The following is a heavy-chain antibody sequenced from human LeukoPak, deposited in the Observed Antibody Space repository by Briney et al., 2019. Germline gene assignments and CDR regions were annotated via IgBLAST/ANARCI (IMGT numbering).Heavy chain of an antibody. V-gene: IGHV1-69*05. CDR2: IIPIFGTA. Sequence: SVKVSCKASGGTFSSYAISWVRQAPGQGLEWMGRIIPIFGTANYAQKFQGRVTITTDESTSTAYMELSSLRSEDTAVYYCARDSCSGGSCYFDYWGQGTLVTVSS. CDR1: GGTFSSYA. D-gene: IGHD2-15*01. J-gene: IGHJ4*02. CDR3: ARDSCSGGSCYFDY.